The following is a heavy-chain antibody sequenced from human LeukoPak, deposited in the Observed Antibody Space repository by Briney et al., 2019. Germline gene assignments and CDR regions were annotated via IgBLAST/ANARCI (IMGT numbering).Heavy chain of an antibody. Sequence: GGSLRLSCAASGFTFSSYSMNWVRQAPGKGLEWVANIKQDGSEKYYVDSVKGRFTISRDNAKNSLYLQMNSLRAEDTAVYYCARDRDLWFDPWGQGTLVTVSS. J-gene: IGHJ5*02. CDR2: IKQDGSEK. CDR1: GFTFSSYS. CDR3: ARDRDLWFDP. V-gene: IGHV3-7*01.